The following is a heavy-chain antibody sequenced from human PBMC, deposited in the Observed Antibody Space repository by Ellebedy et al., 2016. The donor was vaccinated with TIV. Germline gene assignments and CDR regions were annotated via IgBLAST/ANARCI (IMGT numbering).Heavy chain of an antibody. Sequence: SLKISCAASGFTFDGYAMHWVRQAPGKGLEWVSSISWNSGTIGYADSVKGRFTISRDSAKNMLYLQMNSLRAEDTAVFYCVRDQMGSSYPFDYWGQGTLVTVSP. CDR2: ISWNSGTI. J-gene: IGHJ4*02. D-gene: IGHD5-24*01. CDR3: VRDQMGSSYPFDY. CDR1: GFTFDGYA. V-gene: IGHV3-9*01.